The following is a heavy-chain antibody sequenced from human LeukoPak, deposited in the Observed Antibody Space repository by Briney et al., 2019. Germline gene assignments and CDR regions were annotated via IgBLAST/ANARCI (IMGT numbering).Heavy chain of an antibody. V-gene: IGHV4-34*01. Sequence: PSETLSLTCAVYAGSFSGYYWTWIRQPPGKGLEWIGEINHSGSTNYNPSLKSRVTISADTSKNQFSLKLSSVTAADTAVYYCARGEVGPRLYYYYYGMDVWGQGTTVTVSS. CDR3: ARGEVGPRLYYYYYGMDV. CDR2: INHSGST. J-gene: IGHJ6*02. CDR1: AGSFSGYY. D-gene: IGHD1-26*01.